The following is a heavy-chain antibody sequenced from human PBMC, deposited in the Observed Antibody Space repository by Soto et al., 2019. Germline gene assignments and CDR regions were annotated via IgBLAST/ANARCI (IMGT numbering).Heavy chain of an antibody. J-gene: IGHJ5*02. CDR3: ARVSSFDELWFGEPLSPRWFDP. Sequence: PSETLSLTCTVSGGSISSYYWSWIRQPPGKGLEWIGYIYYSGSTNYNPSLKSRVTISVDTSKNQFSLKLSSVTAADTAVYYCARVSSFDELWFGEPLSPRWFDPWGQGTLVTVSS. D-gene: IGHD3-10*01. CDR1: GGSISSYY. CDR2: IYYSGST. V-gene: IGHV4-59*01.